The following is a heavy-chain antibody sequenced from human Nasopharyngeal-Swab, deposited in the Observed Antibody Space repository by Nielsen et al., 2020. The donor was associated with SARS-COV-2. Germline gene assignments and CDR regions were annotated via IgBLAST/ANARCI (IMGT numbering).Heavy chain of an antibody. Sequence: GESLKISCAASGFTFSSYGMHWVRQAPGKGLEWVANIKEDGNEKYYVDSVEGRFTISRDNPENSLFLEMTSLRAEDTAVYYCARDSSGWYPDLDYWGQGTLVTVSS. V-gene: IGHV3-7*01. J-gene: IGHJ4*02. D-gene: IGHD6-19*01. CDR2: IKEDGNEK. CDR3: ARDSSGWYPDLDY. CDR1: GFTFSSYG.